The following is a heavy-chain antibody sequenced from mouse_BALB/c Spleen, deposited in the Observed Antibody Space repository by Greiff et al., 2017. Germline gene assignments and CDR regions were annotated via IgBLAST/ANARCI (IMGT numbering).Heavy chain of an antibody. J-gene: IGHJ3*01. D-gene: IGHD1-1*01. Sequence: EVQVVESGGGLVKPGGSLKLSCAASGFTFSSYAMSWVRQTPEKRLEWVASISSGGSTYYPDSVKGRFTISRDNARNILYLQMSSLRSEDTAMYYCAREDYYGSRGAWFAYWGQGTLVTVSA. V-gene: IGHV5-6-5*01. CDR2: ISSGGST. CDR1: GFTFSSYA. CDR3: AREDYYGSRGAWFAY.